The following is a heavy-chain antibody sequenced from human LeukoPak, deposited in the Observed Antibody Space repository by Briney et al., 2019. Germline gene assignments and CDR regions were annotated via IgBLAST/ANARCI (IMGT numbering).Heavy chain of an antibody. J-gene: IGHJ5*02. D-gene: IGHD3-10*01. CDR3: ARDLYYGSGSYYNGAGYNWFDP. CDR1: GGSISSSSYY. V-gene: IGHV4-39*07. Sequence: PSETLSLTCTVSGGSISSSSYYWGWIRQPPGKGLEWIGSIYYSGSTYYNPSLKSRVTISVDTSKNQFSLKLSSVTAADTAVYYCARDLYYGSGSYYNGAGYNWFDPWGQGTLVTVSS. CDR2: IYYSGST.